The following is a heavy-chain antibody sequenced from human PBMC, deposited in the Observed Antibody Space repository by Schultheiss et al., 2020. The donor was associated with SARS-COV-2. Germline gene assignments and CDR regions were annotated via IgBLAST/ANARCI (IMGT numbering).Heavy chain of an antibody. CDR3: ARGGGGYDAFDI. J-gene: IGHJ3*02. V-gene: IGHV3-21*01. Sequence: GGSLRLSCAASGFTFSSYSMNWVRQAPGKGLEWVSSISSSSSYIYYADSVKGRFTISRDNSKNTLYLQMNSLRAEDTAVYYCARGGGGYDAFDIWGQGTMVTVSS. CDR2: ISSSSSYI. D-gene: IGHD3-16*01. CDR1: GFTFSSYS.